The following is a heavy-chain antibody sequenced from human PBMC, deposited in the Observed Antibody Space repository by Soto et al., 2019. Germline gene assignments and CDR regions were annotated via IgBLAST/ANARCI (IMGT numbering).Heavy chain of an antibody. CDR1: GGTFSSYA. D-gene: IGHD6-13*01. V-gene: IGHV1-69*01. CDR3: ARSPSAAVGSTLGWFDP. Sequence: QVQLVQSGAEVKKPGSSVKVSCKASGGTFSSYAISWVRQAPGQGLEWMGGIIPIFGTANYAQKFQGRVTITADESTSTAYMELSSLRSEDTAVYYCARSPSAAVGSTLGWFDPWGQGTLVTVSS. J-gene: IGHJ5*02. CDR2: IIPIFGTA.